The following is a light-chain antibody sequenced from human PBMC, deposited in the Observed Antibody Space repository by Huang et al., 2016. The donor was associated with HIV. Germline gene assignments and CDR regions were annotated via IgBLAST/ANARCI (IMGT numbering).Light chain of an antibody. J-gene: IGKJ5*01. CDR2: AVS. CDR1: QSVTNY. V-gene: IGKV3-11*01. Sequence: EILLTQSPTTLSLSPGERATLSCRASQSVTNYLSWCQQRPGQAPRLVIHAVSHRATGIPARFSGSGSGTDFTLTITNLEPEDFAIYYCQQHDNWPPITFGQGTRLEIK. CDR3: QQHDNWPPIT.